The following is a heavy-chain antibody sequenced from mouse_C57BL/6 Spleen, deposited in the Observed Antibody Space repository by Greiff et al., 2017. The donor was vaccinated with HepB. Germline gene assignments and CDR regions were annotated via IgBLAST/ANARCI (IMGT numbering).Heavy chain of an antibody. CDR3: AREDWDGWYFDV. CDR2: ISYDGSN. CDR1: GYSITGGYY. D-gene: IGHD4-1*01. Sequence: ESGPGLVKPSQSLSLTCSVTGYSITGGYYWNWIRQFPGNKLEWMGYISYDGSNNYNPSLKNRISITRDTSKNQFFLKLNSVTTEDTATYYCAREDWDGWYFDVWGTGTTVTVSS. V-gene: IGHV3-6*01. J-gene: IGHJ1*03.